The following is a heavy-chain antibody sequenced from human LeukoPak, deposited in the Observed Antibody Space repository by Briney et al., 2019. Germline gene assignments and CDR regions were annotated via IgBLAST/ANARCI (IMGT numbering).Heavy chain of an antibody. CDR1: GGSFSGYF. CDR3: FDR. V-gene: IGHV4-34*01. CDR2: INHIGST. Sequence: SETLSLTYAVYGGSFSGYFLSWIRQSPGKGLDWVGGINHIGSTNYNPSLTNGPTISVDRYDNKFSLQLNSVSAADTAVYWNFDRWGRGTLVTVSS. J-gene: IGHJ2*01.